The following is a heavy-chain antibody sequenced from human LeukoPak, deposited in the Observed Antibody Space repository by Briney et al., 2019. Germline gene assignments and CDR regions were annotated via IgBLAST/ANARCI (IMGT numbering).Heavy chain of an antibody. CDR2: IYYSGTT. CDR1: GASISGYY. J-gene: IGHJ5*02. Sequence: PSETLSLTCTVSGASISGYYWSWIRQPPGKGLEWIGYIYYSGTTNYNPSLKSRVTISIDTSKNQFSLKLNSVPAADTAVYYCAGESGSDLWRSWLNPWGQGTLVTVSS. D-gene: IGHD3-16*01. CDR3: AGESGSDLWRSWLNP. V-gene: IGHV4-59*01.